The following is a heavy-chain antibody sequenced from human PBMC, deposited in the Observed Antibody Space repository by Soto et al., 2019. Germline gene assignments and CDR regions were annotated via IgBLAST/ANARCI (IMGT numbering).Heavy chain of an antibody. D-gene: IGHD1-26*01. V-gene: IGHV4-31*03. CDR3: AGIYSGSPGGTLRY. CDR1: GGSISSGGYY. J-gene: IGHJ4*02. Sequence: QVQLQESGPGLVKPSQTLSLTCTVSGGSISSGGYYWSWIRQHPGKGLEWIGYIYYSGSTYYNPSIKSRVTRSVDTSKNQFSLTLSSVTAADTAVYYCAGIYSGSPGGTLRYWGQGTLVTVSS. CDR2: IYYSGST.